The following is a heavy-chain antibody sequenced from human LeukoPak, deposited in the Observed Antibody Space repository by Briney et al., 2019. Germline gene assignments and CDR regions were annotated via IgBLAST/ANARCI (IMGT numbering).Heavy chain of an antibody. V-gene: IGHV3-48*02. J-gene: IGHJ4*02. CDR3: ARDLTSVPTR. Sequence: PGGSLRLSCAGSGFTFSSDSMNWVRQAPGKGLEWVSYISSSGNTKHYVDSVKGRFTISRGNAKNSVYLQMNSLRNEDTAVYYCARDLTSVPTRWGQGTLVNVSS. D-gene: IGHD4-17*01. CDR1: GFTFSSDS. CDR2: ISSSGNTK.